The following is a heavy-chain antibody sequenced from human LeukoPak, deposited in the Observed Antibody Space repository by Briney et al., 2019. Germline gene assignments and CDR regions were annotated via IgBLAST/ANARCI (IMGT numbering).Heavy chain of an antibody. V-gene: IGHV3-30-3*01. D-gene: IGHD6-19*01. CDR3: ARDRIGSDWSYFDY. J-gene: IGHJ4*02. Sequence: GGSLRLSCAASGFTFSSYAMHWVRQAPGKGLEWVAVISYDGSNKYYADSVKGRFTISRDNSKNTLYLQMNSLRAEDTAVYYCARDRIGSDWSYFDYWGQGTLVTVSS. CDR1: GFTFSSYA. CDR2: ISYDGSNK.